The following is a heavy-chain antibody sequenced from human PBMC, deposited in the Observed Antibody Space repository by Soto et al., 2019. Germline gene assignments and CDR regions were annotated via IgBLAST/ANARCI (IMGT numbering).Heavy chain of an antibody. D-gene: IGHD1-26*01. CDR2: ISGDKGNT. Sequence: QVQLVQSGAEVKKPGASVKVSCKASGYTFTSYGISWVRQAPGQGLEWMGWISGDKGNTNNVQKSQARVTFSTDTSTSTGYIELRSLKYDDPAIYYCARGRSWGATLHYGGMDVWGQGTTVTVS. V-gene: IGHV1-18*04. J-gene: IGHJ6*02. CDR1: GYTFTSYG. CDR3: ARGRSWGATLHYGGMDV.